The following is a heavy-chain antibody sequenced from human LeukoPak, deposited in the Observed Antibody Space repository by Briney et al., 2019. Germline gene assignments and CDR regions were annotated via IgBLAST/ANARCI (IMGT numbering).Heavy chain of an antibody. V-gene: IGHV4-34*01. D-gene: IGHD3-22*01. Sequence: SSETLSLTCAVYGESFSGYYWTWIRQPPGKGLERIGKINDSGRTSCNPSLKSRVTISVDTSKNQFSLKLRSVAAADTAVYYCASYYHDSSGYYQYYFDSWGQGTLVTVSS. CDR1: GESFSGYY. J-gene: IGHJ4*02. CDR3: ASYYHDSSGYYQYYFDS. CDR2: INDSGRT.